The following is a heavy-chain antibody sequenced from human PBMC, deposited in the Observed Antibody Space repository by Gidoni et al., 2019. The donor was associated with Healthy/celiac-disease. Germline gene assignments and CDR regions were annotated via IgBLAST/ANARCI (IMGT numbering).Heavy chain of an antibody. CDR1: GYTFTGYA. CDR3: ARVDEYSSSSACMDV. CDR2: MNPNSGNT. D-gene: IGHD6-6*01. Sequence: QVQLGQAGAEVQKPGASVKVSGKASGYTFTGYAINGVRQATGQGLEWMGGMNPNSGNTAYAQKFQGRVTMTRNTSISTAYMELSSLRSEDTAVYYCARVDEYSSSSACMDVWGQGTTVTVSS. J-gene: IGHJ6*02. V-gene: IGHV1-8*01.